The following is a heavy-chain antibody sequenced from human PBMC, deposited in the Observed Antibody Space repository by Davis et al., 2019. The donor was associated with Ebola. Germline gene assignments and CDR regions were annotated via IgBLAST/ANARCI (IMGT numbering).Heavy chain of an antibody. J-gene: IGHJ6*04. D-gene: IGHD3-3*01. CDR2: IYYSGST. CDR3: AKDYDFWSLGMDV. V-gene: IGHV4-59*01. Sequence: MPSETLSLTCTVSGGSISSYYWSWIRQPPGKGLEWIGYIYYSGSTNYNPSLKSRVTISVDTSKNQFSLKLSSVTAADTAVYYCAKDYDFWSLGMDVWGKGTTVTVSS. CDR1: GGSISSYY.